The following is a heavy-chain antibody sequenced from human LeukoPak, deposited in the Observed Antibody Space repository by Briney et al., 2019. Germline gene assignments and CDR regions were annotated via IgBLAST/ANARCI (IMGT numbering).Heavy chain of an antibody. CDR1: GFTFSKYG. J-gene: IGHJ4*02. D-gene: IGHD3-3*01. CDR3: ARPNYDLWSGSFAH. CDR2: ISRSGETI. Sequence: GGSLRLSCSVSGFTFSKYGMIWVRQAPGKGLEWISYISRSGETIYYADSVKGRFIISRDNAKDSLFLAMYSLRDEDTAVYYCARPNYDLWSGSFAHWGQGTLVTVSS. V-gene: IGHV3-48*02.